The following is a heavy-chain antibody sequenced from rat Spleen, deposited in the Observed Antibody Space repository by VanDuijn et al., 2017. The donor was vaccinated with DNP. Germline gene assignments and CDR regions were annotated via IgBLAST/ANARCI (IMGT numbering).Heavy chain of an antibody. CDR3: ATTTGISARYYWYFDF. J-gene: IGHJ1*01. V-gene: IGHV5-25*01. CDR2: ISTSGGST. CDR1: GFTFSNSD. D-gene: IGHD1-9*01. Sequence: EVQLVESGGGLVQPGRSMKLSCAASGFTFSNSDMAWVRQAPTKGLEWVASISTSGGSTYYRDSVKGRFTISRDNAKSTLYLQMDSLRSEDTATYYCATTTGISARYYWYFDFWGPGTMVTVSS.